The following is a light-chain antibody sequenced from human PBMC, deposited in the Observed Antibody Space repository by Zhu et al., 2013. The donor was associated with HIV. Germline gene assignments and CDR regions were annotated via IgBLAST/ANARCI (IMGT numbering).Light chain of an antibody. CDR3: QQRALWPPT. J-gene: IGKJ2*01. CDR1: QSLLYSSNNKDY. CDR2: WAS. Sequence: IVMTQSPDSLAVSLGDRATINCKSSQSLLYSSNNKDYLAWYQQKPGQPPKLLISWASTRESGVPDRFSGSGSGTDFTLTISSLQAEDVAVYYCQQRALWPPTFGQGTILEIK. V-gene: IGKV4-1*01.